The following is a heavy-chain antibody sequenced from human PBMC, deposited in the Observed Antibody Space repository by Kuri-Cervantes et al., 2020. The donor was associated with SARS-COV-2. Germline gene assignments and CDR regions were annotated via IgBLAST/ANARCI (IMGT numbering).Heavy chain of an antibody. V-gene: IGHV1-8*01. CDR1: ETTFPNYD. Sequence: ASVKVSCKAPETTFPNYDINWVRQATGQGLEWMGMLKTNSGNTLYAQIFQDRVTMTRDTSTSTAHMELSSLTSEDTAIYYCYCAPKEGFDSWGQGTLVTVSS. J-gene: IGHJ4*02. CDR2: LKTNSGNT. CDR3: YCAPKEGFDS. D-gene: IGHD2-21*01.